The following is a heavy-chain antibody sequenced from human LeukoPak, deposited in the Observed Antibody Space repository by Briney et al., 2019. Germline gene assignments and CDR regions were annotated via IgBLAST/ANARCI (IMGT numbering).Heavy chain of an antibody. CDR3: ARVLRYDILTGYPPAFDY. V-gene: IGHV1-18*01. Sequence: GASVKVSCKASGYTFTSYGISWVRQAPGQGLEWMGWISAYNGNTNYAQKLQGRVTMTTDTSTSTAYMELRSLRSDDTAVYYCARVLRYDILTGYPPAFDYWGQGTLVTVSS. J-gene: IGHJ4*02. CDR1: GYTFTSYG. D-gene: IGHD3-9*01. CDR2: ISAYNGNT.